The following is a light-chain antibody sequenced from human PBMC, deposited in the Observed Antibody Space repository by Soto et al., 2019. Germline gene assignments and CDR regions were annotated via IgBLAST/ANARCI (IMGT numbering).Light chain of an antibody. CDR2: DDN. Sequence: PGLAQPPSGCAAPGQKGTISCSGTSSNIGGNSGSCYQQLAGTAPKRLIYDDNKRPSGLPHRLSGSKSDTSATLGTPGLQTGDEAAYYCGSWDSSLSANVFGARTKVTVL. CDR1: SSNIGGNS. V-gene: IGLV1-51*01. CDR3: GSWDSSLSANV. J-gene: IGLJ1*01.